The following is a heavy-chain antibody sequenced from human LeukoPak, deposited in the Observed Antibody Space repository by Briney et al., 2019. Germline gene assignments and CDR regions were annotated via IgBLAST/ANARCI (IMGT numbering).Heavy chain of an antibody. CDR3: AKDSSPPRMGAVAGYFDY. Sequence: PGGSLRLSRAASGFTFSNAWMSWVRQAPGKGLEWVAVISYDGSNKYYADSVKGRFTISRDNSKNTLYLQMNSLRAEDTAVYYCAKDSSPPRMGAVAGYFDYWGQGTLVTVSS. CDR1: GFTFSNAW. J-gene: IGHJ4*02. V-gene: IGHV3-30*18. D-gene: IGHD6-19*01. CDR2: ISYDGSNK.